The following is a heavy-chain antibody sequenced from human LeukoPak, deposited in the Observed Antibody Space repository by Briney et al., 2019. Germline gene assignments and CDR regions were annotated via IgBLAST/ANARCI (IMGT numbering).Heavy chain of an antibody. Sequence: GGSLRLSCAASGFTISSYEMDWVRQAPGKGLEWVSYISISGGTIYYADSVKGRFTISRDNAKISLFLQMDSLRAEDTAVYYCARDQYYGSGTYYNSSKGYFDYWGQGTLVTVSS. J-gene: IGHJ4*02. CDR1: GFTISSYE. V-gene: IGHV3-48*03. CDR2: ISISGGTI. CDR3: ARDQYYGSGTYYNSSKGYFDY. D-gene: IGHD3-10*01.